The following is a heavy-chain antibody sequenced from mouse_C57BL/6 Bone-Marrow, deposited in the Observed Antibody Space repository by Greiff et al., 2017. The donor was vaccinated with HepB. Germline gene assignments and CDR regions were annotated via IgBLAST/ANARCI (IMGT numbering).Heavy chain of an antibody. V-gene: IGHV1-75*01. CDR2: IFPGSGST. Sequence: QVQLKQSGPELVKPGASVKISCKASGYTFTDYYINWVKQRPGQGLVWIGWIFPGSGSTYYNEKFKGKATLTVDKSSSTAYMLLSSLTSEDSAVSICARGVYYTGRGCVYFDMWGTGSTLTLSS. D-gene: IGHD1-1*01. J-gene: IGHJ1*03. CDR1: GYTFTDYY. CDR3: ARGVYYTGRGCVYFDM.